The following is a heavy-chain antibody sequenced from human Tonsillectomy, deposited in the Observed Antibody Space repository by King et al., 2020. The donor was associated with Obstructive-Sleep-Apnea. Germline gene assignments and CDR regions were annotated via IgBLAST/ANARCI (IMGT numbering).Heavy chain of an antibody. CDR3: ARHRGVEDYGGYGDYFDY. Sequence: QLQESGPGLVKPSETLSLTCTVSGGSISDYYWSWIRQPPGKGLEWIGYMYYSGNTNFNPSLKRRVTRSADTSKIHFSLRRSSVTAADPAVYYCARHRGVEDYGGYGDYFDYWGQGTLVTVSS. J-gene: IGHJ4*02. CDR1: GGSISDYY. V-gene: IGHV4-59*08. CDR2: MYYSGNT. D-gene: IGHD5-12*01.